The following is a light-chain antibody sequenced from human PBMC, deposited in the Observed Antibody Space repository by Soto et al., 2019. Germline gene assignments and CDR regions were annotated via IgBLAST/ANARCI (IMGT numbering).Light chain of an antibody. CDR3: SSYTSSWV. CDR2: DVS. V-gene: IGLV2-14*01. Sequence: QSALTQPASVSGSPGQSITISCTGTSSDVGGYNYVSWYQQHPGKAPKLMIYDVSNWPSGVSNRFSGSKSGNTASLTISGLQAEDEADYYCSSYTSSWVFGGGTKLTVL. J-gene: IGLJ3*02. CDR1: SSDVGGYNY.